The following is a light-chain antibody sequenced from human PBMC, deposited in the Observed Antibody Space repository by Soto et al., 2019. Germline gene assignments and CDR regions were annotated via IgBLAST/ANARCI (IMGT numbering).Light chain of an antibody. Sequence: EIVMTQSPATLSVSPGERATLSCRASQSVTTYLAWFQQRPGQAPRLLIYGASTRATGIPARFSASGSGTEFTLTISSLQSEDFAVYYCQQYNTWPSFTFGPGTKVDIK. V-gene: IGKV3-15*01. CDR3: QQYNTWPSFT. CDR2: GAS. CDR1: QSVTTY. J-gene: IGKJ3*01.